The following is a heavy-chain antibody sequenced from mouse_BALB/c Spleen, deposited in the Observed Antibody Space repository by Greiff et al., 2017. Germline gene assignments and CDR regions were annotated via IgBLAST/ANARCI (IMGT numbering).Heavy chain of an antibody. Sequence: QVQLKQPGAELVKPGASVKMSCKASGYTFTSYYMHWVKQTPGQGLEWIGAIYPGNGDTSYNQKFKGKATLTADKSSSTAYMQLSSLTSEDSAVYYCARGDGNYAWFAYWGQGTLVTVSA. CDR1: GYTFTSYY. CDR2: IYPGNGDT. D-gene: IGHD2-1*01. J-gene: IGHJ3*01. CDR3: ARGDGNYAWFAY. V-gene: IGHV1-12*01.